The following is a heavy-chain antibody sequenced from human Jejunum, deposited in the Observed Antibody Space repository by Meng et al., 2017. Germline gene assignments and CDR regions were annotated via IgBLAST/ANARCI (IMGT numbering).Heavy chain of an antibody. CDR3: ASLYCRGGSCFHNWFDP. Sequence: VQWVQSGAEVREPGASVKVSCKASGYTFSSYGISWLRQAPGHGLEWMGWMSAYHGNPNYAQRFQDRVIMTTDTTTTTVYMELRSLRSDDTAIYYCASLYCRGGSCFHNWFDPWGQGTLVTVSS. D-gene: IGHD2-15*01. V-gene: IGHV1-18*01. CDR1: GYTFSSYG. J-gene: IGHJ5*02. CDR2: MSAYHGNP.